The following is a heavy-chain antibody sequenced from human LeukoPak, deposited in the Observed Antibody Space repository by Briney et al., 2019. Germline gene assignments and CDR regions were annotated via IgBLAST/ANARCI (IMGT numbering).Heavy chain of an antibody. CDR1: GGSISSYY. D-gene: IGHD1-26*01. J-gene: IGHJ3*02. CDR3: ARDTGVGARAGAAFDI. V-gene: IGHV4-59*01. CDR2: IYYSGST. Sequence: SETLSLTCTVSGGSISSYYWSWIRQPPGKGLEWIGYIYYSGSTNYNPSLKSRVTISVDTSKNQFSLKLSSVTAADTAVYYCARDTGVGARAGAAFDIWGQGTMVTVSS.